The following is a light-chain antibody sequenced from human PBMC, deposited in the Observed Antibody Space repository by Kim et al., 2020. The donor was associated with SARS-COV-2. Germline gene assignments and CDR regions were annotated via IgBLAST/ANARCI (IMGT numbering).Light chain of an antibody. V-gene: IGLV2-8*01. Sequence: QSALTQPPSASGSPGQSVTISCTGTSSDVGGYNYVSWYQQHPGKAPKLMIYEVSKRPSGVPDRFSGSKSGNTASLTVSGLQAEDEADYYCSSYAGSIFAVFGGGTQLTVL. CDR1: SSDVGGYNY. CDR3: SSYAGSIFAV. CDR2: EVS. J-gene: IGLJ7*01.